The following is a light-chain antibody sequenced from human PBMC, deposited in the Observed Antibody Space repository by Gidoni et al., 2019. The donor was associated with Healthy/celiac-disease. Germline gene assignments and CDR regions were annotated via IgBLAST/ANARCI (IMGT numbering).Light chain of an antibody. CDR3: VLYMGSAR. CDR2: STN. V-gene: IGLV8-61*01. Sequence: QTVVTQEPSFSVSPGGTVTLTCGLSSGSVSTSYYPSWYQQTPGQAPRTLIYSTNTRSSGVPDRFSGSILGNKAALTITGAQADDESDYYCVLYMGSARFGGGTKLTVL. CDR1: SGSVSTSYY. J-gene: IGLJ2*01.